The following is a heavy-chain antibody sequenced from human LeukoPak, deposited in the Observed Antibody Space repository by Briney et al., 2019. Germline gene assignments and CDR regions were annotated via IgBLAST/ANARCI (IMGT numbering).Heavy chain of an antibody. V-gene: IGHV3-74*01. Sequence: GGSLRLSCAASGFTFSKCWMLWVRQAPGKGLESVSRINTDGTVTTYADSVKGRFTVSRDNANNTMFLQMNSVRDEDTAVYYCATKQWLAPPPDSWGQGTPVTVSS. D-gene: IGHD6-19*01. CDR2: INTDGTVT. J-gene: IGHJ4*02. CDR3: ATKQWLAPPPDS. CDR1: GFTFSKCW.